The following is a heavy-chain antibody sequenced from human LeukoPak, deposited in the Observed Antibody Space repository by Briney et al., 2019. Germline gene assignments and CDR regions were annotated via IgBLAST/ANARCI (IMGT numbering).Heavy chain of an antibody. D-gene: IGHD2-15*01. V-gene: IGHV3-74*01. Sequence: GGSLRLSCAASGFTFSSYWMHWVRQAPGKGLVWVSRINSDGSSTSYADSVKGRSTISRDNAKNTLYLQMNSLRAEDTAVYYCASPYCSGGSCYVQGPDYWGQGTLVTVSS. CDR3: ASPYCSGGSCYVQGPDY. J-gene: IGHJ4*02. CDR2: INSDGSST. CDR1: GFTFSSYW.